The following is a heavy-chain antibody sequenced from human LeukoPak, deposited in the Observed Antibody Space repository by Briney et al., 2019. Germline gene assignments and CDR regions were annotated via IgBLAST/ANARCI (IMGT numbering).Heavy chain of an antibody. CDR1: GDSVSSKGAA. J-gene: IGHJ6*02. D-gene: IGHD6-13*01. CDR3: ARVAAAAGYYGMDV. V-gene: IGHV6-1*01. CDR2: TYYRSKWYN. Sequence: SQTLSLTCAISGDSVSSKGAAWNWIRQSPSRGLEWLGRTYYRSKWYNDYAVSVKSRITINPDTSKNQFSLQLNSVTPEDTAVYYCARVAAAAGYYGMDVWGQGTTVTVSS.